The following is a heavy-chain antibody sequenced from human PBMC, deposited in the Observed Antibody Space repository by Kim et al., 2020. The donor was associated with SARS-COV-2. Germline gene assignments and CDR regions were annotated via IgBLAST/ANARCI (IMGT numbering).Heavy chain of an antibody. D-gene: IGHD3-10*01. CDR2: IIPILGIA. CDR1: GGTFSSYA. J-gene: IGHJ4*02. Sequence: SVKVSCKASGGTFSSYAISWVRQAPGQGLEWMGRIIPILGIANYAQKFQGRVTITADKSTSTAYMELSSLRSEDTAVYYCAREDYYGSGSYYSFFDYWGQGTLVTVSS. CDR3: AREDYYGSGSYYSFFDY. V-gene: IGHV1-69*04.